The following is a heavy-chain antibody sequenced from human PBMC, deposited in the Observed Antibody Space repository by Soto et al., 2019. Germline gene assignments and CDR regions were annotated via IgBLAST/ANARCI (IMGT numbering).Heavy chain of an antibody. CDR3: VRQWLVFSPLDN. Sequence: EVHLVQSGGGLVQPGGSLKLSCAASGFIFSGSAMHWVRQAYGKGLEWVGSIGRKAKNYATGYGASVEGKFTISRDDSKNASFLLMNSLKSEDTAVYFCVRQWLVFSPLDNWGQGPLVTVSS. CDR2: IGRKAKNYAT. J-gene: IGHJ4*02. CDR1: GFIFSGSA. V-gene: IGHV3-73*02. D-gene: IGHD6-19*01.